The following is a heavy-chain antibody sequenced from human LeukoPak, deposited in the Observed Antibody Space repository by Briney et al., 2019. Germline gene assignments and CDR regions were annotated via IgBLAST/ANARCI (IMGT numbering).Heavy chain of an antibody. D-gene: IGHD6-19*01. CDR1: GFTFSSYA. Sequence: GGSLRLSCAASGFTFSSYAMSWVRQAPGKGLEWVSAISGSGGSTYYAASVKGRFTISRDNSKNTLYLQMNSLRAEDTAVYYCASIPRGNIAVAGKGELDYWGQGTLVTVSS. V-gene: IGHV3-23*01. CDR3: ASIPRGNIAVAGKGELDY. J-gene: IGHJ4*02. CDR2: ISGSGGST.